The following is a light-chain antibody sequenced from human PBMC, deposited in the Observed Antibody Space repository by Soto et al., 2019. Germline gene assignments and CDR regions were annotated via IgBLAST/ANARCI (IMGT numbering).Light chain of an antibody. J-gene: IGLJ2*01. V-gene: IGLV2-14*01. CDR3: SSYTSSSTYVV. CDR1: SSDVGGYNY. CDR2: DVS. Sequence: QSALTQPASVSGSPGQAITICGTGTSSDVGGYNYVSWYQQHPGKAPKLMIYDVSNRPSGVSNRFSCYKSGNTASLTISGLQAEEEADYSCSSYTSSSTYVVFGGRTQLTVL.